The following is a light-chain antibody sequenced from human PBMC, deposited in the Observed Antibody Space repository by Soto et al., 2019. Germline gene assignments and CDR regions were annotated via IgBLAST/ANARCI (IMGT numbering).Light chain of an antibody. Sequence: EIVLTQSPATLSLSPGERATLSCRASQSVRSYLAWYQHKHGQAPRLLIYDASNRATGIPARFSGSGSGTDFTLTISSLEPEDFAVYYCQHRSNWHLTFGGGTKVEIK. CDR1: QSVRSY. V-gene: IGKV3-11*01. J-gene: IGKJ4*01. CDR2: DAS. CDR3: QHRSNWHLT.